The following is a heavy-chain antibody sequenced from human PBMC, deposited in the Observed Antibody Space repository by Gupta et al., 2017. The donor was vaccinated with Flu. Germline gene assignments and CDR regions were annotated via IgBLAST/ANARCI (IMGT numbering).Heavy chain of an antibody. CDR3: ARGYDSSGYYARFDY. Sequence: QVQLQESGPGLVKPSETLSLTCTVSGGSISSYYWSWIRQPAGKGLEWIGRIYTSGSTNYNPSLKSRVTMSVDTSKNQFSLKLSSVTAADTAVYYCARGYDSSGYYARFDYWGQGTLVTVSS. D-gene: IGHD3-22*01. CDR2: IYTSGST. J-gene: IGHJ4*02. CDR1: GGSISSYY. V-gene: IGHV4-4*07.